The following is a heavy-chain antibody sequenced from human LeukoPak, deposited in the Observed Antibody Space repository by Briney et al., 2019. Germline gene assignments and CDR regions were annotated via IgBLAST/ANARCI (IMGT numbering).Heavy chain of an antibody. CDR2: IYHSGST. Sequence: SETLSLTCAVSGGSISSSNWWSWVRQPPGKGLEWIGEIYHSGSTNYNPSLKSRVTISVDKSKNQFSLKLSSVTAADTAVYYCARHECGGSCYPEDYWGQGTLVTVSS. V-gene: IGHV4-4*02. CDR3: ARHECGGSCYPEDY. CDR1: GGSISSSNW. J-gene: IGHJ4*02. D-gene: IGHD2-15*01.